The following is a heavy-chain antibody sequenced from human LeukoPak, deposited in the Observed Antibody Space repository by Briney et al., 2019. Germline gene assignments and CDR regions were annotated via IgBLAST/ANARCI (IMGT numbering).Heavy chain of an antibody. CDR1: GGSISSSSYY. Sequence: PSETLSLTCTVSGGSISSSSYYWGWIRQPPGKGLEWIGSIYYSGSTYYNPSLKSRVTISVDTSKNQFSLKLSSATAADTAVYYCARFRRYCSSTSCPRGAFDIWGQGTMVTVSS. CDR3: ARFRRYCSSTSCPRGAFDI. J-gene: IGHJ3*02. CDR2: IYYSGST. D-gene: IGHD2-2*01. V-gene: IGHV4-39*01.